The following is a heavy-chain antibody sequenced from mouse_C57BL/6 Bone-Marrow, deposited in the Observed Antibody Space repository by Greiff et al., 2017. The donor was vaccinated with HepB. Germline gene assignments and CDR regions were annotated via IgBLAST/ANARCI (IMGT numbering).Heavy chain of an antibody. D-gene: IGHD1-1*01. CDR1: GYTFTSYN. J-gene: IGHJ2*01. V-gene: IGHV1-12*01. CDR2: IYPGNGDT. CDR3: ARGVITTVVAHFDY. Sequence: ESGAELVRPGASVKMSCKASGYTFTSYNMHWVKQTPRQGLEWIGAIYPGNGDTSYNQKFKGKATLTVDKSSSTAYMQLSSLTSEDSAVYFCARGVITTVVAHFDYWGQGTTLTVSS.